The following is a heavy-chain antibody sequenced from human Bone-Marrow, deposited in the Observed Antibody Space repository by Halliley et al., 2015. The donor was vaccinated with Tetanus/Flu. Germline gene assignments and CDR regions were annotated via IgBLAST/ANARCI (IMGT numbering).Heavy chain of an antibody. CDR2: IFFPGNA. V-gene: IGHV4-59*01. Sequence: EWIGFIFFPGNADYNPALKSRVTISIDTSTQFSLKMTSVAAEDTAVYFCARWGYFGNYYYGMDVWGLGTTVAVSS. D-gene: IGHD2-21*01. CDR3: ARWGYFGNYYYGMDV. J-gene: IGHJ6*02.